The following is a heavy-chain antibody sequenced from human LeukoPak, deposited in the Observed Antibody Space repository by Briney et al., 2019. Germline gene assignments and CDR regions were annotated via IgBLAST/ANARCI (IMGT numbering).Heavy chain of an antibody. CDR3: ARGEVGSSGNFDY. CDR1: GFTFSSYS. J-gene: IGHJ4*02. D-gene: IGHD6-13*01. CDR2: ISSSSSYI. Sequence: AGGSLRLSCAASGFTFSSYSMNWVRQAPGKGLEWVSSISSSSSYIYYADSVKGRFTISRDNAKNSLYLQMNSLRAEDTAVYYCARGEVGSSGNFDYWGQGTLVTVSS. V-gene: IGHV3-21*01.